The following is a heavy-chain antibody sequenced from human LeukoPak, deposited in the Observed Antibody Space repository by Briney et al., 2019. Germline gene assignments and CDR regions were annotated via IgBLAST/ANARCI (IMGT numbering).Heavy chain of an antibody. CDR3: ASGIGGSLTGGDI. CDR2: IIPILGIA. D-gene: IGHD2-15*01. CDR1: GGTFSSYA. J-gene: IGHJ3*02. Sequence: GSSVNVSCKASGGTFSSYAISWVRQAPGQGLEWMGRIIPILGIANYAQKFQGRVTITADKSTSTAYMELSSLRSEDTAVYYCASGIGGSLTGGDIWGQGTMLTVSS. V-gene: IGHV1-69*04.